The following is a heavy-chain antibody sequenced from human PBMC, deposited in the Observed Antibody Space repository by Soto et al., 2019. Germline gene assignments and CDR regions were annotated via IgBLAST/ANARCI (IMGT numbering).Heavy chain of an antibody. D-gene: IGHD3-10*01. CDR1: GFSLRTSGMA. Sequence: SGPTLVNPTQTLTLTCTFSGFSLRTSGMAVGWIRQPPGQALEWLALIYWDDDKRYSPSLKSRLTITKDTSKDQVVLTMTNMAPVDTATYYCARLIFSYSSSGNYYFDYWGQGTLVTVSS. CDR2: IYWDDDK. CDR3: ARLIFSYSSSGNYYFDY. V-gene: IGHV2-5*02. J-gene: IGHJ4*02.